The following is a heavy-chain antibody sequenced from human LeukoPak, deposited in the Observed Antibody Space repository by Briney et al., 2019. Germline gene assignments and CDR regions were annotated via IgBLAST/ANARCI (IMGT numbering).Heavy chain of an antibody. D-gene: IGHD6-19*01. CDR2: IRDSGAST. V-gene: IGHV3-23*01. J-gene: IGHJ6*02. CDR3: ASLGGSGWSVGGYYYGMDA. Sequence: PGGSLRLSCAASGFTFLTYAMSWVRQAPGKGLQWVSVIRDSGASTYYADSVKGRFTISRDNAKNSLYLQMNSLRAEDTAVYYCASLGGSGWSVGGYYYGMDAWGQGTTVTVSS. CDR1: GFTFLTYA.